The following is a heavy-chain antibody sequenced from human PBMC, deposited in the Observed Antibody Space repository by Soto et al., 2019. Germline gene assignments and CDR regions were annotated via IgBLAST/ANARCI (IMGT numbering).Heavy chain of an antibody. CDR1: GGSISSYY. J-gene: IGHJ4*02. CDR3: ARSGYYGDFDY. Sequence: TSETLSLTCTVSGGSISSYYWSWIRQPPGKGLEWIGYIYYSGSTNYNPSLKSRVTISVDTSKNQFSLKLSSVTAADTAVYYCARSGYYGDFDYWGQGTLVTVSS. CDR2: IYYSGST. V-gene: IGHV4-59*01. D-gene: IGHD3-3*01.